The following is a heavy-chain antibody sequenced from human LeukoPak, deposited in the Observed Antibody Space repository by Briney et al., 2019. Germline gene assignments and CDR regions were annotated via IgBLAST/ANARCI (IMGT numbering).Heavy chain of an antibody. Sequence: GGSLRLSCAASGFTFSSYSMNWVRQAPGKGLEWVSSISSSSSYIYYADSVKGRFTISRDNAKNSLYLQMNSLRAEDTAVYYCARTPINWNDGFDPWGQGTLVTVSS. CDR1: GFTFSSYS. D-gene: IGHD1-1*01. CDR2: ISSSSSYI. J-gene: IGHJ5*02. V-gene: IGHV3-21*01. CDR3: ARTPINWNDGFDP.